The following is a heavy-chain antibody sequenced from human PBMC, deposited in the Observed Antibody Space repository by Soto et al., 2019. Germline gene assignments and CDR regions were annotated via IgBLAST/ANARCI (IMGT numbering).Heavy chain of an antibody. CDR3: AHRPFNSAWHDAYDI. CDR1: GFSFSTSGVG. V-gene: IGHV2-5*02. Sequence: SGPTLVNPTQTLTLTCTFSGFSFSTSGVGVGWIRQPPGKALEWLALIYWDEDKRYRPSLRSRLTITKDTSKNQVVLTMTNMDPVDTATYFCAHRPFNSAWHDAYDIWGPGTMVTVSS. CDR2: IYWDEDK. J-gene: IGHJ3*02. D-gene: IGHD5-18*01.